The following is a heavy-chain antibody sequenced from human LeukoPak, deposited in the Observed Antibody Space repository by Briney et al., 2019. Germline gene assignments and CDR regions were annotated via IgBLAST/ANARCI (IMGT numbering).Heavy chain of an antibody. J-gene: IGHJ4*02. V-gene: IGHV3-15*01. CDR2: IKSKTDSGTT. CDR3: TTAPAQSDY. D-gene: IGHD2-2*01. Sequence: PGGSLRLSCAASGFTFRNAWMSWVRQAPGKGLEWVGRIKSKTDSGTTDYAAPVKGKFTISRDDSKNTLYLQMNSLKFEDTAVYYSTTAPAQSDYWGQGTLVTVSS. CDR1: GFTFRNAW.